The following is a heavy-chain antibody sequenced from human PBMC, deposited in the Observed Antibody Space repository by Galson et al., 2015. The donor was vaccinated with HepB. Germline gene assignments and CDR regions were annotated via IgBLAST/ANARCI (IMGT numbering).Heavy chain of an antibody. D-gene: IGHD2-21*02. J-gene: IGHJ3*01. CDR3: ATVGWVMTPGFDV. Sequence: LRLSCAASGFAFGAYAMHWVRPAPVKGLECVAYVAHDETKKHYAGSVQGRFTVSRDNSKDTLFLQMNSLRSDDTALYSCATVGWVMTPGFDVWGRGAMVTASS. V-gene: IGHV3-30*02. CDR2: VAHDETKK. CDR1: GFAFGAYA.